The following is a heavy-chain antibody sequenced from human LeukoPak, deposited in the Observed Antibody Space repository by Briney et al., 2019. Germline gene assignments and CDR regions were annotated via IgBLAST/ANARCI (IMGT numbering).Heavy chain of an antibody. D-gene: IGHD1-26*01. CDR1: GGSITSSSYF. J-gene: IGHJ3*02. V-gene: IGHV4-39*07. CDR3: AKGGSI. CDR2: IYYSGST. Sequence: PSETLSLICTVSGGSITSSSYFWGWIRQSPGKGLEWIGSIYYSGSTYYNPSLKSRVTLSVDTSNNQFSLKLSSVTAADTAVYYCAKGGSIWGQGTMVTVSS.